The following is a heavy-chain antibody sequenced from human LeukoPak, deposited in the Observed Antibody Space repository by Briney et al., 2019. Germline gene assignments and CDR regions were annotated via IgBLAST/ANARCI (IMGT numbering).Heavy chain of an antibody. V-gene: IGHV3-48*01. Sequence: PGGSLRLSCVASGFTFSSYSFNWVRQAPGKGLEWVSYISVGGRIMSYADSVRGRFTISRDDAKNSIYLQMNSLRAEDTAVYYCARSREPDCSSTSCRYYYYYYGMDVWGQGTTVTVSS. D-gene: IGHD2-2*01. CDR2: ISVGGRIM. CDR1: GFTFSSYS. CDR3: ARSREPDCSSTSCRYYYYYYGMDV. J-gene: IGHJ6*02.